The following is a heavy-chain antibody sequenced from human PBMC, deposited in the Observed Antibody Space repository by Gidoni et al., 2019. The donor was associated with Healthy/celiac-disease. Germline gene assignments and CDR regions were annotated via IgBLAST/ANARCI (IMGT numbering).Heavy chain of an antibody. V-gene: IGHV3-15*01. D-gene: IGHD3-3*01. J-gene: IGHJ4*02. Sequence: EVQLVESGGGLVKPGGSLRLSCAASGFTFSNAWMRWVRQAPGKGLEWVGRIKSKTDGGTTDYAAPVKGRFTISRDDSKNTLYLQMNSLKTEDTAVYYCTTGALGIRFLDAAENFDYWGQGTLVTVSS. CDR3: TTGALGIRFLDAAENFDY. CDR1: GFTFSNAW. CDR2: IKSKTDGGTT.